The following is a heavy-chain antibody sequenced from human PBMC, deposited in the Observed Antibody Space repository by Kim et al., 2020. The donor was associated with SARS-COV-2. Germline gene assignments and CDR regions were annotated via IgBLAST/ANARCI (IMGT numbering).Heavy chain of an antibody. Sequence: SETLSLTCAVYGGSFSGYYWSWIRQPPGKGLEWIGEINHSGSTNYNPSLKSRVTISVDTSKNQFSLKLSSVTAADTAVYYCARGHAAVAGSKGAHFDYWGQGTLVTVSS. J-gene: IGHJ4*02. CDR3: ARGHAAVAGSKGAHFDY. CDR2: INHSGST. D-gene: IGHD6-19*01. V-gene: IGHV4-34*01. CDR1: GGSFSGYY.